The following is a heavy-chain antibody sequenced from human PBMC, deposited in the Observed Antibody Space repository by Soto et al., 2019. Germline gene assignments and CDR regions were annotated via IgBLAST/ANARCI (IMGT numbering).Heavy chain of an antibody. CDR1: GVSISSYY. J-gene: IGHJ4*02. D-gene: IGHD5-12*01. V-gene: IGHV4-59*01. CDR3: ASTRDGFVDY. CDR2: IYYSGST. Sequence: SETLSLTCTVSGVSISSYYWSWIRQPPGKGLEWIGYIYYSGSTNYNPSLKSRVTISVDTSKNQFSLKLSSVTAADTAVYYCASTRDGFVDYWGQGTLVTVSS.